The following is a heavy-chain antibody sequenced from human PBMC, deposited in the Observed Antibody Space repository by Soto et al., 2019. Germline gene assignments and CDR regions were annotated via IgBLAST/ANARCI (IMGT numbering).Heavy chain of an antibody. D-gene: IGHD2-15*01. V-gene: IGHV4-59*01. CDR1: GASITTYY. J-gene: IGHJ5*02. CDR2: ISYSGST. CDR3: ARDLKEYCSDGKCNWFDP. Sequence: ETLSLTCTVSGASITTYYWSWIRQPPGKGLEWIGYISYSGSTDYNPSLKSRVTISFDASKNQISLQVRSATAADAAVYYCARDLKEYCSDGKCNWFDPWGQGTLVTVSS.